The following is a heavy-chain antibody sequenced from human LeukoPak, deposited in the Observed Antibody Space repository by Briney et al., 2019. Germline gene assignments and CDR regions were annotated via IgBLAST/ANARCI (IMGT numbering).Heavy chain of an antibody. CDR1: GFTFSDYY. V-gene: IGHV3-11*04. J-gene: IGHJ6*03. Sequence: GGSLRLSCAASGFTFSDYYMSWIRQAPGKGLEWVSYISSSGSTIYYADSVKGRFTISRDNAKNSLYLLMNSLRAEDTAVYYCARGGYCSGGSSVTGDYYYMDVWGKGTTVTVSS. CDR3: ARGGYCSGGSSVTGDYYYMDV. CDR2: ISSSGSTI. D-gene: IGHD2-15*01.